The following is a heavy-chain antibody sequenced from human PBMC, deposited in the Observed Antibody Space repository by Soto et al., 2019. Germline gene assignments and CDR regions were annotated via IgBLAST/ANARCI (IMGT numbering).Heavy chain of an antibody. CDR1: GFTFSSVA. Sequence: GRSLRLSCAASGFTFSSVAMSWVRQAPWKGLDWVSAISGSGGSTYSADSVKGRFTISRDNSKNTLYLQMSSLRAEDTAVYYCARGFSCGKGSPPDFWGQAALVTVAS. V-gene: IGHV3-23*01. CDR2: ISGSGGST. D-gene: IGHD2-15*01. J-gene: IGHJ4*02. CDR3: ARGFSCGKGSPPDF.